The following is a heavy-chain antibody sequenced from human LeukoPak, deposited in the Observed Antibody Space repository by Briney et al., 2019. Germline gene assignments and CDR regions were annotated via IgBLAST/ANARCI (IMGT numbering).Heavy chain of an antibody. CDR2: IIPIFGTA. J-gene: IGHJ4*02. V-gene: IGHV1-69*13. D-gene: IGHD1-26*01. Sequence: GASVKVSCKASGGTFSSYAISWVRQAPGQGLEWMGGIIPIFGTANYAQKFQGRVTITADESTSTAYMELSSLRSEDTAVYYCATSGNYYLKYWGQGTLVPVSS. CDR3: ATSGNYYLKY. CDR1: GGTFSSYA.